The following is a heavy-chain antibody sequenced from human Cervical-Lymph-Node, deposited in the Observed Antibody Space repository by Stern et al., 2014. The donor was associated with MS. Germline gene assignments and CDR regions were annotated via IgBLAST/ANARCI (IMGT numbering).Heavy chain of an antibody. V-gene: IGHV1-46*01. D-gene: IGHD3-16*01. CDR3: TRAVGGVGRE. Sequence: QLVQSGPEVKKPGASVMVSCKTSGYTFTNYYIHWVRQAPGQGLEWMGIINPNGSVTASAQKFQGRLTMTRDTSTTTVYMRLITLTSEDTAMYYCTRAVGGVGREWGQGTLVFVSS. J-gene: IGHJ4*02. CDR1: GYTFTNYY. CDR2: INPNGSVT.